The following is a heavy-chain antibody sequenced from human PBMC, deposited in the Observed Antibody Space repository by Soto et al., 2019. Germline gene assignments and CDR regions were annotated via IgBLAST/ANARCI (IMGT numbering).Heavy chain of an antibody. Sequence: QVQLVESGGGVVQPGRSLRLSCAASGFTFSSYGMHWVRQAPGKGLEWVAVISYDGSNKYYADSVKGRFTISRDNSKNTLYLQMNSLIAEETAVYYCAKEPSSGWYWAINWFDPWGQGTLVTVSS. CDR2: ISYDGSNK. CDR1: GFTFSSYG. D-gene: IGHD6-19*01. V-gene: IGHV3-30*18. CDR3: AKEPSSGWYWAINWFDP. J-gene: IGHJ5*02.